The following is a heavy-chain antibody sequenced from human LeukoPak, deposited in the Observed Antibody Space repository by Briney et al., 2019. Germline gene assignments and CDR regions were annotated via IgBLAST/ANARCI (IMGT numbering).Heavy chain of an antibody. CDR1: EFTFSNYA. D-gene: IGHD2-21*02. Sequence: GGSLRLSCAASEFTFSNYAMSWVRQTPGKGLEWVSSISDSGRSPYYADSVKGRFTISRDNSKNTLYLQMHSLRADDTAVYYCAKDYRRHIVVVTAMGYWGQGTLVTVSS. CDR3: AKDYRRHIVVVTAMGY. V-gene: IGHV3-23*01. J-gene: IGHJ4*02. CDR2: ISDSGRSP.